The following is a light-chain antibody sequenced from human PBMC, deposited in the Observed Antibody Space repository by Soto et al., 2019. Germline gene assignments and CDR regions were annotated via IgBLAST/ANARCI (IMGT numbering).Light chain of an antibody. J-gene: IGLJ1*01. CDR2: GNS. Sequence: QSVLTQPPSVSGAPGQRVTISCTGSSSNIGAGYDVHWYQQLPGTAPKLLIYGNSNRPSGVPDRFSGSKSGTSASLAITGLQAEDGDDYSCQSYDSSLSGYVFGTGTKLTVL. V-gene: IGLV1-40*01. CDR1: SSNIGAGYD. CDR3: QSYDSSLSGYV.